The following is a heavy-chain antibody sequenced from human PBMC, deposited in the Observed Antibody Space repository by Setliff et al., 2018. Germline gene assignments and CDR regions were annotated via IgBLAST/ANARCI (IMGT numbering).Heavy chain of an antibody. V-gene: IGHV4-39*01. CDR1: GGSISSSSYY. J-gene: IGHJ6*03. D-gene: IGHD4-4*01. CDR3: ASNALPHYDYSNYEGLYDYYYYMDV. Sequence: PSKTLSLTCTVSGGSISSSSYYWGWIRQPPGKGLEWIGSIYYSGSAYYNPSLKSRVTISVDTSKNQFSLKLSSVTAADTAVYYCASNALPHYDYSNYEGLYDYYYYMDVWGKGTTVTVSS. CDR2: IYYSGSA.